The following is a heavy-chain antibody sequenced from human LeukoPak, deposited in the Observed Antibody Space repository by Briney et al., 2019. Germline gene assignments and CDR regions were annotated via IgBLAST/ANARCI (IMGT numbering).Heavy chain of an antibody. Sequence: AGGSLRLSCAASGFTFSNYWMHWVRQAPGKGLVWVSRINSDGSSTIYADSVEGRFTISRDNAENTLYLQMNSLGAEDTAVYFCARPPYSSGSFDLWGRGTLVSVSS. D-gene: IGHD6-19*01. J-gene: IGHJ2*01. CDR2: INSDGSST. CDR3: ARPPYSSGSFDL. V-gene: IGHV3-74*01. CDR1: GFTFSNYW.